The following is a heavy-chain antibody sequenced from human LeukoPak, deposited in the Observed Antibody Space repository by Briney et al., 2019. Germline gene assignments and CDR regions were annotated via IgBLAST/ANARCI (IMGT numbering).Heavy chain of an antibody. D-gene: IGHD5-24*01. Sequence: SVKVSCKASGGTFSSYAISWVRQAPGQGLEWMGRIIPILGIANYAQKFQGRVTITADKSASTAYMELSSLRSEDTAVYYCARWEMATIGDYWGQGTLVTVSS. V-gene: IGHV1-69*04. CDR2: IIPILGIA. CDR3: ARWEMATIGDY. J-gene: IGHJ4*02. CDR1: GGTFSSYA.